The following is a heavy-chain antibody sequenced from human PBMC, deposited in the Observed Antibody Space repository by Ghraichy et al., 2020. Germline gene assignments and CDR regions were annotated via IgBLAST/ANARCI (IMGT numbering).Heavy chain of an antibody. D-gene: IGHD1-26*01. CDR2: ISPNSGFK. CDR1: GFTFSTYN. Sequence: GGSLRLSCTASGFTFSTYNMNWVRQAPGKGLEWVSSISPNSGFKYNADTVEGRFTISRDNAKNSLFLHMNSLRAEDTAVYHCVRGGVGAKIVDRFDLWGQGTMVTVSS. CDR3: VRGGVGAKIVDRFDL. J-gene: IGHJ5*02. V-gene: IGHV3-21*01.